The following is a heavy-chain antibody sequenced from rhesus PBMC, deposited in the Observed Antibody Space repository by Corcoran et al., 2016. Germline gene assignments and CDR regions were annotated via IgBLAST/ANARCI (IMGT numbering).Heavy chain of an antibody. CDR3: AIGYSGSSFDY. D-gene: IGHD6-25*01. CDR2: IYGSSTST. J-gene: IGHJ4*01. CDR1: GGSISDSYR. V-gene: IGHV4S10*01. Sequence: QVQLQESGPGVVKPSETLSLTCAVSGGSISDSYRWSWIRQPPGKGLEWIWYIYGSSTSTNYNPSLKSRVTISKETSKNQVCLKLCSVTAADTAVYYCAIGYSGSSFDYWGQGVLVTVSS.